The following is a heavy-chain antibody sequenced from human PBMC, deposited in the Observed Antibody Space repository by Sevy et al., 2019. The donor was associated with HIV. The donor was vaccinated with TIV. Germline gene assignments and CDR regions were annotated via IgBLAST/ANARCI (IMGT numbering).Heavy chain of an antibody. Sequence: GGSLRLSCAASGFRFNNFGMYWVRQAPGKGLEGVAFIRYDGINKYYVDSVKGRSTISRDNSKDTLYLEMKSLRLEDTAIYYCAKGGSGGIDHYGMHVWGQGTTVTVSS. CDR3: AKGGSGGIDHYGMHV. D-gene: IGHD6-25*01. V-gene: IGHV3-30*02. CDR2: IRYDGINK. J-gene: IGHJ6*02. CDR1: GFRFNNFG.